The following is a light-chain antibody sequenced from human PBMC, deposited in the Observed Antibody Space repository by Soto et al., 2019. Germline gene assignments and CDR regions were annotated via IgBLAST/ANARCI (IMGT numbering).Light chain of an antibody. V-gene: IGKV1-39*01. CDR2: AAS. J-gene: IGKJ5*01. CDR1: QSISSY. Sequence: DIQMTQSTSSLSASVGDRVTITCRASQSISSYLNWYQQKPGKAPKLLIYAASSLQSGVPSRLSGSGSGTDFTLTISSLQPEDFATYYCQQSYSTPPLTFGQGTRLEIK. CDR3: QQSYSTPPLT.